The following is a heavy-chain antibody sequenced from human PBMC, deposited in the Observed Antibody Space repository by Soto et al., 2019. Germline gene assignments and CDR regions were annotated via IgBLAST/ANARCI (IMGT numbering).Heavy chain of an antibody. CDR1: GVYFMGYY. D-gene: IGHD6-6*01. Sequence: PSGPLSITCAVYGVYFMGYYWGWSRQRPGKGLEWIGEINHSGSTNYNPSLKSRVTISVDTSKNQFSLKLSSVTAADTAVYYCARGHIAARPGAVYYYYGMDVWGQGTTVTVSS. CDR3: ARGHIAARPGAVYYYYGMDV. J-gene: IGHJ6*02. V-gene: IGHV4-34*01. CDR2: INHSGST.